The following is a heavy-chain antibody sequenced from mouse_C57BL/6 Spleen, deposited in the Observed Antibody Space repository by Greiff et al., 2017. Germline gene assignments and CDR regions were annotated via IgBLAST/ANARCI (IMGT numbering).Heavy chain of an antibody. Sequence: EVKLVESGGGLVQPGGSLKLSCAASGFTFSDYYMYWVRQTPEKRLEWVAYISNGGGSTYYPDTVKGRFTISRDNAKNTLYLQMSRLKSEDTAMYYCARNDGYYLLWYFDVWGTGTTVTVSS. CDR3: ARNDGYYLLWYFDV. J-gene: IGHJ1*03. CDR2: ISNGGGST. D-gene: IGHD2-3*01. V-gene: IGHV5-12*01. CDR1: GFTFSDYY.